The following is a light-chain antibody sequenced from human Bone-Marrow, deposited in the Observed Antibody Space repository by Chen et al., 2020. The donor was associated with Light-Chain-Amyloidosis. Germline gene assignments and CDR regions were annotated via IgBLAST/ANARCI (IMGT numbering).Light chain of an antibody. CDR3: QVWDRSSDRPV. CDR2: DAS. CDR1: NIGSTM. V-gene: IGLV3-21*02. Sequence: SYVLTQPSSVSVAPGQTATHACGGNNIGSTMVHWYQQTPGQAPPLVVYDASDRPSGIPERLSGSNSGNTATLTISRVEAGDEADYYCQVWDRSSDRPVFGGGTKLTVL. J-gene: IGLJ3*02.